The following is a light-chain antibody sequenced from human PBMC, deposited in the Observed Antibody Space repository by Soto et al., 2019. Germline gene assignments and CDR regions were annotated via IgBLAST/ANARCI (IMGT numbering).Light chain of an antibody. V-gene: IGKV2D-29*01. Sequence: DFVMTQTPLSLSVTPGQPASISCKSSQSLLHSDGKTYLSWYLQKPGQPPQLLIYEASNRLSGVPERFSGIGSGTDFTLKISRVEAEDVGVYYCMQSIMLPLITFGQGTRREI. J-gene: IGKJ5*01. CDR3: MQSIMLPLIT. CDR1: QSLLHSDGKTY. CDR2: EAS.